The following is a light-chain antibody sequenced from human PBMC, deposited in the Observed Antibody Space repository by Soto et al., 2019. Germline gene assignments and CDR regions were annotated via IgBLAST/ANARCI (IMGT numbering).Light chain of an antibody. Sequence: EIVLTQSPGTLSLSPGERATLSCRASQTISSSYLAWYQQKPGQAPRLLIYAASTRATGIPDRFSGSGSGTDFTLTINRLEHEDFAVYFCQQFGGSPLFTFGPGPKVDIK. CDR1: QTISSSY. CDR2: AAS. V-gene: IGKV3-20*01. J-gene: IGKJ3*01. CDR3: QQFGGSPLFT.